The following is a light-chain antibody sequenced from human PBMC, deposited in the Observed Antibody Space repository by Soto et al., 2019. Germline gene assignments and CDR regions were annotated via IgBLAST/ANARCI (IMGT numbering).Light chain of an antibody. CDR3: HQYCSSPQKLT. Sequence: EIVLTQSPGTLSLSPGERATLSCRATQSVSSNYLAWYQQTPGQAPRLLIYDASSRATSIPDRFSGSGSGTDFTPTISRLEPEDFAVYHCHQYCSSPQKLTFGQGTRLEIK. V-gene: IGKV3-20*01. CDR1: QSVSSNY. CDR2: DAS. J-gene: IGKJ5*01.